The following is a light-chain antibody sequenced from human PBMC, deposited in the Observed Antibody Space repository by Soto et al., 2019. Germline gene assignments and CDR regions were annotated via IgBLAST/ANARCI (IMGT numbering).Light chain of an antibody. CDR2: EGS. J-gene: IGLJ3*02. CDR1: SSDVGSYNL. CDR3: CLYAGSSNGV. Sequence: QSALTQPASVSGSPGQSITISCTGTSSDVGSYNLVSWYQQHPGKAPKLMIYEGSKRPSGVSNRFSGSKSGNTASLTISGLQAEDEADYYCCLYAGSSNGVFGGGTKLTVL. V-gene: IGLV2-23*01.